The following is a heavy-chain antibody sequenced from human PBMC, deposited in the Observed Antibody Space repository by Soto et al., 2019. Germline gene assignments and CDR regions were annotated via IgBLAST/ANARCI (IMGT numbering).Heavy chain of an antibody. CDR3: ARDDIWSGFSMDV. Sequence: SETLSLTCTVSGGSISSYYWSWIRQPPGKGLEWIGYIYYSGSTNYNPSLKSRVTISVDTSKNQFSLKLSSVTAADTAVYYCARDDIWSGFSMDVWGKGTTVTVSS. J-gene: IGHJ6*03. V-gene: IGHV4-59*08. CDR2: IYYSGST. CDR1: GGSISSYY. D-gene: IGHD3-9*01.